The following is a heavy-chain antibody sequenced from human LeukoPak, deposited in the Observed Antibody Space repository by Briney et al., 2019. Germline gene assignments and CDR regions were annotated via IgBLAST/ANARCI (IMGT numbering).Heavy chain of an antibody. CDR2: VYGGDTT. J-gene: IGHJ6*02. V-gene: IGHV3-66*01. CDR3: ARDAHTGSGTYWGGVDYYYGLDV. Sequence: GRSLRLSCAASGFTVSSNYMSWVRQAPGKGLEWVSVVYGGDTTYYADSVKGRFTISRDNSKNTLYLQMNSLRAEDTAVYYCARDAHTGSGTYWGGVDYYYGLDVWGQGTTVTVSS. D-gene: IGHD3-10*01. CDR1: GFTVSSNY.